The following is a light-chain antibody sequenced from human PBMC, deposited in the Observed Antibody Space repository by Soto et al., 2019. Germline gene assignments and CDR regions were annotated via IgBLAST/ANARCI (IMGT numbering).Light chain of an antibody. J-gene: IGLJ2*01. Sequence: QLVLTQPPSASGTPGQRVTISCFGSSSDIGSRSVNWYQHLPGTAPKLVIYSTNQRPSGVPDRFSGSKSGTSASLAISGLQPEDEADYYCSTWDDNLTGVLFGGGTKLTVL. CDR3: STWDDNLTGVL. CDR1: SSDIGSRS. V-gene: IGLV1-44*01. CDR2: STN.